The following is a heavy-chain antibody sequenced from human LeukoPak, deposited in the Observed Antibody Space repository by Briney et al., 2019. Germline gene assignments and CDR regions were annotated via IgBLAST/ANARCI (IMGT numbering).Heavy chain of an antibody. V-gene: IGHV4-61*01. CDR2: IYYSGST. D-gene: IGHD6-19*01. Sequence: PSETLSLTCTVSGGSVSSGSYYWSWIRQPPGKGLEWIGYIYYSGSTNYNPSLKSRVTISVDTSKNQFSLKLSSVTAADTAVYYCARDGIAVAGAVDGLVYWGQGTLVTVSS. CDR1: GGSVSSGSYY. J-gene: IGHJ4*02. CDR3: ARDGIAVAGAVDGLVY.